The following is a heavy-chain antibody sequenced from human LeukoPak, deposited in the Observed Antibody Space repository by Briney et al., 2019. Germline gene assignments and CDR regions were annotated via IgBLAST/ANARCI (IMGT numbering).Heavy chain of an antibody. CDR2: INPNSGGS. Sequence: ASVKVSCKTSGYTFTGYYMHWVRQAPGQGLERMGWINPNSGGSNYAQKFQGRVTMTRDTSISTGYMELSRLRSDDTAAYYCARDNSGWYLAYWGQGTLVTVSS. CDR1: GYTFTGYY. CDR3: ARDNSGWYLAY. J-gene: IGHJ4*02. D-gene: IGHD6-19*01. V-gene: IGHV1-2*02.